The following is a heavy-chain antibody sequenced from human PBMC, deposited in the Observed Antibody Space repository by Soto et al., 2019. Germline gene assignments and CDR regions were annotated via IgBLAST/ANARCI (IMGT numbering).Heavy chain of an antibody. J-gene: IGHJ4*02. CDR3: ARVPQLVVFDS. V-gene: IGHV4-59*01. CDR2: IYYSGST. Sequence: SETLSLTCTVSGDSISTYYWSWIRQPPGKGLEWIGYIYYSGSTNYNPSLKSRVTISIDTSKNQFSLKLSSVTAADTAVYYCARVPQLVVFDSWGQGTLVTVSS. D-gene: IGHD6-6*01. CDR1: GDSISTYY.